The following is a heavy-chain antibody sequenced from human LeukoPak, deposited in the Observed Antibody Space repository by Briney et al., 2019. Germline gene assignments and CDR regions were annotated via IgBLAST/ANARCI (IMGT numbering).Heavy chain of an antibody. J-gene: IGHJ4*02. CDR1: GYTFTSYA. CDR2: INAGNGNT. Sequence: VSVKVSCKASGYTFTSYAMHWVRQAPGQRLEWMGWINAGNGNTKYSQKFQGRVTITRDTSASTAYMELSSLRSEDTAVYYRARDLRAFPFWYWGQGTLVTVSS. V-gene: IGHV1-3*01. CDR3: ARDLRAFPFWY.